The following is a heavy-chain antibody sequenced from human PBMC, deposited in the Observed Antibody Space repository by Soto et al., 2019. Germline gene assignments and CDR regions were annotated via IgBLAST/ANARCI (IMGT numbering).Heavy chain of an antibody. J-gene: IGHJ3*01. CDR2: IYWDDDT. D-gene: IGHD3-16*01. V-gene: IGHV2-5*02. CDR1: GFSFSADGVG. Sequence: QITLKESGPTLVKPTQTLTLTCIFSGFSFSADGVGVGWIRQPPGKALEWLALIYWDDDTRYRPSLKSRLTITKDSSKTQVVLTMTNMDPLDPATYYCAHAFGGTSWPNDAVDVWGQGTVVTVSS. CDR3: AHAFGGTSWPNDAVDV.